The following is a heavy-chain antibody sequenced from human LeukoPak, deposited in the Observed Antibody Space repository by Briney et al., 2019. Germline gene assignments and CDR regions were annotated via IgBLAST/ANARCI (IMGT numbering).Heavy chain of an antibody. J-gene: IGHJ4*02. D-gene: IGHD1-26*01. Sequence: PSETLSLTCAVYGGSFSGCYWSWIRQHPGKGLEWIGFASYSGGTYYNPSLMSRITISVDRSQNQFSLRMRDVTAADTAVYFCATAEWEYFYFDSWGQGALVAVSS. CDR1: GGSFSGCY. V-gene: IGHV4-34*09. CDR2: ASYSGGT. CDR3: ATAEWEYFYFDS.